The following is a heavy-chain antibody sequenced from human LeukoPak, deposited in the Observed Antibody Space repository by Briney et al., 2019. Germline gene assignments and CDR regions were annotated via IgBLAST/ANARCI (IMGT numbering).Heavy chain of an antibody. D-gene: IGHD5-18*01. Sequence: NASETLSLTCTVSGGSISSYYWSWIRQPPGKGLEWIGYIYYSGSTNYNPSLKSRVTISVDTSKNQFSLKLTSVTAADTAVYYCARGGYSVDYWGQGTLVTVSS. V-gene: IGHV4-59*12. J-gene: IGHJ4*02. CDR1: GGSISSYY. CDR3: ARGGYSVDY. CDR2: IYYSGST.